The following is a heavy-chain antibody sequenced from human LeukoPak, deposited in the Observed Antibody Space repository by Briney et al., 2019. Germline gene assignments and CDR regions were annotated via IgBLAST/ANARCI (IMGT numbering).Heavy chain of an antibody. Sequence: GGSLRLSCAASGFTFSSYAMTWVRQAPGKGLEWVSGISGSGGSTYYADSVKGRFTISRDNSKNTQYLQMNSLRVEDTAVYYCAKSLRSSALYYFDCWGQGTLVTVSS. J-gene: IGHJ4*02. CDR3: AKSLRSSALYYFDC. V-gene: IGHV3-23*01. CDR2: ISGSGGST. D-gene: IGHD5-12*01. CDR1: GFTFSSYA.